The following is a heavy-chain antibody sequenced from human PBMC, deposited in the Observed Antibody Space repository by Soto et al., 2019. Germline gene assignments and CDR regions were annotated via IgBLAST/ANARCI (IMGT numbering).Heavy chain of an antibody. CDR1: GGSISSYY. J-gene: IGHJ6*02. Sequence: SETLSLTCTVSGGSISSYYWSWIRQPPGKGLEWIGYIYYSGSTNYNPSLKSRVTISVDTSKNQFSLKLSSVTAADTAVYYCARAVRYSPYGMDVWGQGTTVTVS. CDR3: ARAVRYSPYGMDV. V-gene: IGHV4-59*01. CDR2: IYYSGST. D-gene: IGHD5-12*01.